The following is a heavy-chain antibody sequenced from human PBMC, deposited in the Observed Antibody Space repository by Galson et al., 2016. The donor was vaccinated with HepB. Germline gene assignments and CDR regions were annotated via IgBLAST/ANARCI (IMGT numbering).Heavy chain of an antibody. J-gene: IGHJ4*02. V-gene: IGHV3-53*01. Sequence: SLRLSCAASEFTVSDNYMSWVRQAPGKGLEWVSLISGDGVTYYADSVKGRFTIPRDHSDNSLYLQMNSLRAEDTAVYYCARRRGNTNFDYWGQGTLVTVSS. CDR3: ARRRGNTNFDY. CDR2: ISGDGVT. D-gene: IGHD3-10*01. CDR1: EFTVSDNY.